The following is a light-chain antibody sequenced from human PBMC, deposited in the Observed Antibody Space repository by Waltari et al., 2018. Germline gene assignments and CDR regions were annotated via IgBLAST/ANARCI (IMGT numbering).Light chain of an antibody. CDR3: APWDDSLSGPGV. CDR1: SSNIGSNF. J-gene: IGLJ3*02. CDR2: RNT. Sequence: QSVLTQPPSASVTPGQRVTISCSGSSSNIGSNFLYWYQQLPGTAPKLLIYRNTQRPSVVPDRFSGSKSGTSASLAISGLRSEDEADYYCAPWDDSLSGPGVFGGGTKLTVL. V-gene: IGLV1-47*01.